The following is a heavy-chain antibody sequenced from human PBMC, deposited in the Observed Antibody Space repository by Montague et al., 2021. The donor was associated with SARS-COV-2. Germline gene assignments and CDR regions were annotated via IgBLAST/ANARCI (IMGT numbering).Heavy chain of an antibody. J-gene: IGHJ4*02. CDR1: GGSISSYY. Sequence: SETLSLTCTVSGGSISSYYWSWMRQSPEKGLEWIGYVHNSGTTKYNPSLQSRVSMSLDTSKNQFSLKLSSVTAADTAVYYCALSRETGNFDYWGQGTLVTVSS. CDR2: VHNSGTT. D-gene: IGHD1-26*01. CDR3: ALSRETGNFDY. V-gene: IGHV4-59*08.